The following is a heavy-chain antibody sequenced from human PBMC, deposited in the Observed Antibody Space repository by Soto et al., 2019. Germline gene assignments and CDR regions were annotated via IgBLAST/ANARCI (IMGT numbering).Heavy chain of an antibody. CDR2: MNPNSGNT. D-gene: IGHD1-1*01. J-gene: IGHJ6*02. CDR3: ARGRGSQLERRKGRSYSYYGIDV. V-gene: IGHV1-8*01. CDR1: GYTFTSYD. Sequence: QVQLVQSGAEVKKPGASVKVSCKASGYTFTSYDINWVRQATGQGLEWMGWMNPNSGNTGYAQKLQCRVTMIRNTFIITAYMELSSLRSEDTAVYYFARGRGSQLERRKGRSYSYYGIDVCGQGTTVTDSS.